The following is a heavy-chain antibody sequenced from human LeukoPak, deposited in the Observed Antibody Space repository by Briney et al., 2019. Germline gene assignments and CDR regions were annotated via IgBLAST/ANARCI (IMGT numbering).Heavy chain of an antibody. V-gene: IGHV4-59*01. CDR3: ARGKVPAAPDAFDI. D-gene: IGHD2-2*01. CDR1: GGSISSYY. CDR2: IYYSGST. J-gene: IGHJ3*02. Sequence: KSSETLSLTCTVSGGSISSYYWSWIRQPPGKGLEWIGYIYYSGSTNYNPSLKSRVTISVDTSKNQFSLKLSSVTAADTAVYYCARGKVPAAPDAFDIWGQGTMVTVSS.